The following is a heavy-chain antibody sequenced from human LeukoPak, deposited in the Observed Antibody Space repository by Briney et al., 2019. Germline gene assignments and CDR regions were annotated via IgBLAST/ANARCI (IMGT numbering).Heavy chain of an antibody. CDR1: GYTFTSYD. D-gene: IGHD6-13*01. J-gene: IGHJ3*02. Sequence: ASVKVSCKASGYTFTSYDINWVRRATGQGLEWMGWMNPNSGNTGYAQKFQGRVTMTRNTSISTAYMELSSLRSEDTAVYYCAISGYSSNDAFDIWGQGTMVTVSS. CDR3: AISGYSSNDAFDI. CDR2: MNPNSGNT. V-gene: IGHV1-8*01.